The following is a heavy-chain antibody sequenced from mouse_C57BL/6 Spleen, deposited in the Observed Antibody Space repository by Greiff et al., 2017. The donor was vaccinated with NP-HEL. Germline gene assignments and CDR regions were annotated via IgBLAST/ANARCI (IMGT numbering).Heavy chain of an antibody. CDR2: ISGGGGNT. CDR3: ARQEGIDYFDY. J-gene: IGHJ2*01. Sequence: EVHLVESGGGLVKPGGSLKLSCAASGFTFSSYTMSWVRQTPEKRLEWVATISGGGGNTYYPDSVKGRFTISRDNAKNTLYLQMSSLRSEDTALYYCARQEGIDYFDYWGQGTTLTVSS. CDR1: GFTFSSYT. V-gene: IGHV5-9*01.